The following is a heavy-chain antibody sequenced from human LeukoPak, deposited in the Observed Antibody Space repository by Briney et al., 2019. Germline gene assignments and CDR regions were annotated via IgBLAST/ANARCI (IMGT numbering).Heavy chain of an antibody. Sequence: GGSLRLSCAASGFTVSSNYMSWVRQAPGKGLEWVSVIYSGGSTYYADSVKGRFAISRDSSKNTLYLQMNSLRAEDTAVYYCATTDYGGKRSWGQGTLVTVSS. D-gene: IGHD4-23*01. CDR2: IYSGGST. J-gene: IGHJ4*02. CDR3: ATTDYGGKRS. V-gene: IGHV3-53*01. CDR1: GFTVSSNY.